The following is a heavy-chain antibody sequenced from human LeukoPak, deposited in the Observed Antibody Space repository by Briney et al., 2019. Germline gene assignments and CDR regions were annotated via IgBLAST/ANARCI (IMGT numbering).Heavy chain of an antibody. CDR2: ISSSGSTI. V-gene: IGHV3-48*03. CDR1: GFTFSSYE. J-gene: IGHJ5*02. Sequence: PGGSLRLSCAASGFTFSSYEMNWVRQAPGKGLEWVSYISSSGSTIYYADSVKGRFTISRDNAKNSLYLQMNSLRAEDTAVYYCAKDGLAVYDILTENWFDPWGQGTLVTVSS. D-gene: IGHD3-9*01. CDR3: AKDGLAVYDILTENWFDP.